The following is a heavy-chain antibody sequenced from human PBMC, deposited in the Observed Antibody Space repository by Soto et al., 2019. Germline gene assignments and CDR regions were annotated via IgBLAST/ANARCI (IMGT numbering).Heavy chain of an antibody. V-gene: IGHV3-23*01. CDR2: ISGSGGST. CDR1: GFTFSSYA. Sequence: PGGSLRLSCAASGFTFSSYAMSWVRQAPWKGLEWVSAISGSGGSTYYADSVKGRFTISRDNSKNTLYLQMNSLRAEDTAVYYCARDQSSGWYSSSWYARTYEDYYYVMDVWGQGTTVTVSS. CDR3: ARDQSSGWYSSSWYARTYEDYYYVMDV. J-gene: IGHJ6*02. D-gene: IGHD6-13*01.